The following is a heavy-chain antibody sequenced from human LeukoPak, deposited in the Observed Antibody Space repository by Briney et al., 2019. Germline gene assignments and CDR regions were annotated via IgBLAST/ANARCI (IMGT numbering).Heavy chain of an antibody. CDR3: ASGIVGATRYAFDI. V-gene: IGHV3-48*03. CDR2: ISSSGSTI. CDR1: GFTFSSYE. Sequence: GGSLRLSCAASGFTFSSYEMNWVRQAPGKGLEWVSYISSSGSTIYYADSVKGRFTISRDNAKNSLYLQMNSLRAEDTAVYYCASGIVGATRYAFDIWGQGTMVTVSS. D-gene: IGHD1-26*01. J-gene: IGHJ3*02.